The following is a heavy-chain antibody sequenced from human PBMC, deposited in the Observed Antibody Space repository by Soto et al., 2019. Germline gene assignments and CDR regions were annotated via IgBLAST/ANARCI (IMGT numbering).Heavy chain of an antibody. CDR2: ISFDGNIK. D-gene: IGHD5-12*01. CDR1: GFTFSDYA. V-gene: IGHV3-30-3*01. J-gene: IGHJ4*02. Sequence: GGSLRLSCAASGFTFSDYAMYWVRQAPGKGLEWVSVISFDGNIKYYTGSVKGRFTISRDNSKNTLHLQVNSLRTEGTAVYYCAKEVPTNPLDSWGQGTLVTVSS. CDR3: AKEVPTNPLDS.